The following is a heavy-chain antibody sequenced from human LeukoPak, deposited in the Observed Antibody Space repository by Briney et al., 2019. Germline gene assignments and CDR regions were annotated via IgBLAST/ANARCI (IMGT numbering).Heavy chain of an antibody. CDR3: AKVSRKAVAGTADY. Sequence: PGGSLRLSCAASGFTFSSYAMSWVRQAPGKGLEWVSAISGSGGSTYYADSVKGRFTISRDNSKNTLYLQMNSLRAEDTAVYYCAKVSRKAVAGTADYWGQGTLVTVSS. CDR1: GFTFSSYA. CDR2: ISGSGGST. J-gene: IGHJ4*02. V-gene: IGHV3-23*01. D-gene: IGHD6-19*01.